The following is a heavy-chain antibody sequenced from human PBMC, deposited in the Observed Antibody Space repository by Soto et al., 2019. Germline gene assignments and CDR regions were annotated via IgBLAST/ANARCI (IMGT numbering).Heavy chain of an antibody. CDR3: TRYYDILTAYFAS. CDR2: IMPVLDIV. CDR1: GGTFSSYG. V-gene: IGHV1-69*17. J-gene: IGHJ1*01. Sequence: QVHLVQSETEVKKPGSSVKVSCKASGGTFSSYGISWVLLVPGQGLAWMGGIMPVLDIVNYAQKFQGRVRLSADKSTSTAYMELSSMRSHDTAVYYCTRYYDILTAYFASWGQGTLVTVSS. D-gene: IGHD3-9*01.